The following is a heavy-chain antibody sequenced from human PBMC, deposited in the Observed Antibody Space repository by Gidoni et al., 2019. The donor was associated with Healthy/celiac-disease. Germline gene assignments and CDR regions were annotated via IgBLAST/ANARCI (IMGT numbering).Heavy chain of an antibody. CDR3: ARIRYIGSLVTFDY. CDR2: IFSNDEK. D-gene: IGHD1-20*01. V-gene: IGHV2-26*01. CDR1: GFSLSNARMG. J-gene: IGHJ4*02. Sequence: QVTLKESGPVLVKPTETLTLTCTVSGFSLSNARMGVSWIRQPPGKALEWLAHIFSNDEKSYSTSLKSRLTISKDTSKSQVVLTMTNMDPVDTATYYCARIRYIGSLVTFDYWGQGTLVTVSS.